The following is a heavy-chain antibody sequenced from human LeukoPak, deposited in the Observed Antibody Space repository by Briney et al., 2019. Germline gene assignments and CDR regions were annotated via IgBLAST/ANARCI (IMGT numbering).Heavy chain of an antibody. V-gene: IGHV1-3*01. J-gene: IGHJ5*02. CDR1: GYTFTSYA. Sequence: RASVKVSCKASGYTFTSYAMHWVRQAPGQRLEWMGWINAGNGNTKYSQKFQGRVTITRDISASTAYMELSSLRSEDMAVYYCAREMALNWFDPWGQGTLVTVSS. CDR3: AREMALNWFDP. D-gene: IGHD2-8*01. CDR2: INAGNGNT.